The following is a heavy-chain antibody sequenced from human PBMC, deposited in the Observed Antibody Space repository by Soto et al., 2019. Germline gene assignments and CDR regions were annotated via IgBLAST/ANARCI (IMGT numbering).Heavy chain of an antibody. CDR1: GATISSGGFY. D-gene: IGHD3-22*01. Sequence: QVQLQESGPGLVEASQTLSLTCTVSGATISSGGFYWSWIRQRPGKGLEWIGHIYYTGTTSYNPSPNSRVTISLDMSSNQLSLKLRYVTAADTAKYCCARYDSFYGEPGYGMNVWGQGTTVTVSS. CDR3: ARYDSFYGEPGYGMNV. J-gene: IGHJ6*02. V-gene: IGHV4-31*03. CDR2: IYYTGTT.